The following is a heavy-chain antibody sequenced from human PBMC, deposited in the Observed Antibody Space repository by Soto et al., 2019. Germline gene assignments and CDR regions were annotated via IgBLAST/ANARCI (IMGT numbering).Heavy chain of an antibody. CDR3: ARVTTVRGVIAKKTDAFDT. Sequence: PSETLSLTCTVSGGSISSGDYYWSWIRQPPGKGLEWIGYIYYSGSTYYNPSLKSRVTISVDTSKNQFSLKLSSVTAADTAVYYCARVTTVRGVIAKKTDAFDTWGQGTMVTV. CDR1: GGSISSGDYY. J-gene: IGHJ3*02. CDR2: IYYSGST. V-gene: IGHV4-30-4*01. D-gene: IGHD3-10*01.